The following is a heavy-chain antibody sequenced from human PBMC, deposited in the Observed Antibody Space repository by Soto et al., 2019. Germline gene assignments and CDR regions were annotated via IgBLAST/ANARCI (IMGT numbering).Heavy chain of an antibody. D-gene: IGHD6-13*01. CDR3: ASYVAAAGTNYGLDV. Sequence: SVKVSCKASGGTFSSYAISWVRQAPGQGLEWMGGIIPIFGTANYAQKFPGRVTITADESTSTAYMELSSLRSEDTAVYYCASYVAAAGTNYGLDVWGQGTTVTVSS. J-gene: IGHJ6*02. CDR1: GGTFSSYA. V-gene: IGHV1-69*13. CDR2: IIPIFGTA.